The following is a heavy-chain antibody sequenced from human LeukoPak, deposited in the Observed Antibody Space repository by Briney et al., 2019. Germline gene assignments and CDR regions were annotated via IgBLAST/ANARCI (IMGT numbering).Heavy chain of an antibody. Sequence: GGSLRLSCAASGFSVSNNYMSWVRRAPGKGLEWVSVIYSGGSTFYADSVKCRFTISRDNSKDTLYLQMNSLRAEDTAVYYCASDSYSPEYFQHWGQGPLVTVSS. D-gene: IGHD2-15*01. CDR1: GFSVSNNY. V-gene: IGHV3-66*01. CDR2: IYSGGST. J-gene: IGHJ1*01. CDR3: ASDSYSPEYFQH.